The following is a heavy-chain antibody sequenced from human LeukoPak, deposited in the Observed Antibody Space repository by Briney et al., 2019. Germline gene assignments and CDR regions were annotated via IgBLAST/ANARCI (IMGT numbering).Heavy chain of an antibody. CDR2: INPNSGGT. J-gene: IGHJ4*02. D-gene: IGHD6-13*01. Sequence: ASVKVSCKASGYTFTGYYMHWVRQAPGQGLEWMGWINPNSGGTNYAQKFQGRVTMTRDMSTSTVYMELSSLRSEDTAVYYCARDRRLGSSWYVDYWGQGTLVTVSS. CDR3: ARDRRLGSSWYVDY. CDR1: GYTFTGYY. V-gene: IGHV1-2*02.